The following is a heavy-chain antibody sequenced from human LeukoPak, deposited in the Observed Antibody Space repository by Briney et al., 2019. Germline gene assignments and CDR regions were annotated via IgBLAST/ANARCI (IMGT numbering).Heavy chain of an antibody. D-gene: IGHD3-22*01. CDR3: ARDPQLRTYYYDSSGYRFDY. CDR2: ISAYNGNT. CDR1: GYTFTRYG. J-gene: IGHJ4*02. Sequence: GASVKVSCKASGYTFTRYGISWVRQAPGQGLEWMGWISAYNGNTNYAQKLQGRVTMTTDTSTSTAYMELRSLRSDDTAVYYCARDPQLRTYYYDSSGYRFDYWGQGTLVTVSS. V-gene: IGHV1-18*01.